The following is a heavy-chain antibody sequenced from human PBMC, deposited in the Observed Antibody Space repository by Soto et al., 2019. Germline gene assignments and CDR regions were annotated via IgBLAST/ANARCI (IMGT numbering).Heavy chain of an antibody. V-gene: IGHV2-26*01. CDR1: GLSLSNGRLG. J-gene: IGHJ5*02. Sequence: SGPTLVNPTETLTLTCTVSGLSLSNGRLGVSWIRQPPGKALEWLAHIFSNDDKSYSTSLRSRLTISKDTSRSQVVLTMTNMDPMDSATYYCALIKDCSRTDCCLASFDPWGQGTLVTVSS. D-gene: IGHD2-2*01. CDR2: IFSNDDK. CDR3: ALIKDCSRTDCCLASFDP.